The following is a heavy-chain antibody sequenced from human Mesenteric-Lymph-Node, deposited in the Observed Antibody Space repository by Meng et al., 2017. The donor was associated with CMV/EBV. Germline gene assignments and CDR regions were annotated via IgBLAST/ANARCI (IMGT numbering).Heavy chain of an antibody. D-gene: IGHD3-22*01. Sequence: GSLRLSCTVSGGSVSSGSYYWSWIRQPPGKGLEWIGYIYYSGSTNYNPSLKSRVTISVDTSKNQFSLKLSSVTAADTAVYYCAIFYYYDSSGYAGYDAFDIWGQGTMVTVSS. V-gene: IGHV4-61*01. CDR1: GGSVSSGSYY. CDR3: AIFYYYDSSGYAGYDAFDI. J-gene: IGHJ3*02. CDR2: IYYSGST.